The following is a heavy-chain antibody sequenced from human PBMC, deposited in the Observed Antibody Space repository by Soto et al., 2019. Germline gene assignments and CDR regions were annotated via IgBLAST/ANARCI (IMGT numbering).Heavy chain of an antibody. D-gene: IGHD3-16*01. CDR2: IYYSGST. Sequence: QVQLQESGPGLVKPSQTLSLTCTVSGGSISSGGYYWSWIRQHPGKGLEWIGYIYYSGSTYYNPSLKSRVTISVDTSKNQFSLKLSSVTAADTAVYYCARSWGRGGVTRADFDYWGQGTLVTVSS. CDR1: GGSISSGGYY. V-gene: IGHV4-31*03. J-gene: IGHJ4*02. CDR3: ARSWGRGGVTRADFDY.